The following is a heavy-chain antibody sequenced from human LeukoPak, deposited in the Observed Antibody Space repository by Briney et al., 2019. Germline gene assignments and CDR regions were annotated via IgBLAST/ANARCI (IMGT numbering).Heavy chain of an antibody. Sequence: SETLSLTCTVFGGSVSSASYYWSWIRQPPGKGLEWIGFITYSGSANYHPSLKSRVTISADTSKNQFSLDLNSVTDADTAVYYCARSYGDHFDNWGQGTLVTVSS. CDR1: GGSVSSASYY. CDR2: ITYSGSA. V-gene: IGHV4-61*01. J-gene: IGHJ4*02. CDR3: ARSYGDHFDN. D-gene: IGHD4-17*01.